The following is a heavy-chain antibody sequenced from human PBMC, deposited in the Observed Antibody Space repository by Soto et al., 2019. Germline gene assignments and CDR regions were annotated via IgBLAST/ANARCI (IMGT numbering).Heavy chain of an antibody. J-gene: IGHJ6*03. CDR1: GDTFTSHT. Sequence: QVQLVQSGAEVKKPGSSVKVSCQASGDTFTSHTITWVRQAPGQGLEWVGRIIPTLGTTDYAQKFLGRVKITADKSTSTAYMELSSLRSEDTALYYCARDQYCNTATCFGYMDIWGRGTTVTVSS. V-gene: IGHV1-69*08. CDR3: ARDQYCNTATCFGYMDI. CDR2: IIPTLGTT. D-gene: IGHD2-2*01.